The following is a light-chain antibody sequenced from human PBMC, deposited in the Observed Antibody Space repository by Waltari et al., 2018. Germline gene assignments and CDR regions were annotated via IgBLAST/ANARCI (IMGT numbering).Light chain of an antibody. CDR3: HSRETFSTRL. Sequence: SSDLTQDPSLSVALGQTVRTTCQGHSLRRYYASWYQQRPGQAPILVLYGPDNRPSGIPDRFSGSTSGNTASLTITGAQAEDEADYYCHSRETFSTRLFGGGTRLTV. CDR1: SLRRYY. V-gene: IGLV3-19*01. CDR2: GPD. J-gene: IGLJ2*01.